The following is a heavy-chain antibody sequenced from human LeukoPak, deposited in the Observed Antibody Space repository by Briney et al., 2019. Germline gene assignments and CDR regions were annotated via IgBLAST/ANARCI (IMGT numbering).Heavy chain of an antibody. D-gene: IGHD5-24*01. CDR3: ARSDMATIAFDY. Sequence: SETLSLTCTVSGASISSYFWSWIRQPPGKGLEWIGYIYYSGSTNYNPPLKSRVTISVDMSKNQFSLKLSSVTAADTAVYYCARSDMATIAFDYWGQGTLVTVSS. V-gene: IGHV4-59*01. CDR1: GASISSYF. CDR2: IYYSGST. J-gene: IGHJ4*02.